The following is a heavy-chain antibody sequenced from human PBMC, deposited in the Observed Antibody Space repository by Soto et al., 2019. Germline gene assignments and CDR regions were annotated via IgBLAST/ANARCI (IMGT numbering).Heavy chain of an antibody. CDR2: IKQDGGEE. Sequence: EVQLVESGGGLVQPGGSLRLSCAASGFTFSSYWMTWVRQAPGKGLEWVANIKQDGGEENYVDSVKGRFTISRDNAKNALXXQMNSLRAEDTAVYYCARDDYGDYSSYYYYHGMDVWGQGTTVTVS. CDR1: GFTFSSYW. J-gene: IGHJ6*02. D-gene: IGHD4-17*01. V-gene: IGHV3-7*01. CDR3: ARDDYGDYSSYYYYHGMDV.